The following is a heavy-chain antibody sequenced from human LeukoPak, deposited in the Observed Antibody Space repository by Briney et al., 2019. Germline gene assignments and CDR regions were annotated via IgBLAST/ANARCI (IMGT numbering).Heavy chain of an antibody. J-gene: IGHJ4*02. Sequence: KSGGSLRLSCAVSGLYFPELWMSWVRLSPEKGLEWVGRIKSNVDGGTADYMTSVKGRFTISRDDSKYTLYLQLSSLKTEDTGIYYCTSERRIQGGVDYWGRGTLVTVSS. CDR3: TSERRIQGGVDY. CDR2: IKSNVDGGTA. CDR1: GLYFPELW. D-gene: IGHD2-8*01. V-gene: IGHV3-15*01.